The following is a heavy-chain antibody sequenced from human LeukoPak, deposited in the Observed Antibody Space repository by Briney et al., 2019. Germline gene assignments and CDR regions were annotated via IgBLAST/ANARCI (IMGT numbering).Heavy chain of an antibody. Sequence: SETLSLTCTVSGYSISSGYYWGWIRQPPGRGLEWIGSIYYSGSTYYNPSLKSRVTISVDTSKNQFSLKLSSVTAADTAVYYCARYCGGDCYSYYYYGMDVWGQGTTVTVSS. D-gene: IGHD2-21*02. J-gene: IGHJ6*02. CDR2: IYYSGST. CDR3: ARYCGGDCYSYYYYGMDV. CDR1: GYSISSGYY. V-gene: IGHV4-38-2*02.